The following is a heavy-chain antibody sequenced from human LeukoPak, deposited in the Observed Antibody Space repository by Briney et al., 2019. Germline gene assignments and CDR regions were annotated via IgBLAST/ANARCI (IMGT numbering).Heavy chain of an antibody. V-gene: IGHV4-38-2*02. D-gene: IGHD1-14*01. Sequence: PSETLSLTCTVSGFSISSGYYWGWIRQPPGQGLEWIGSIYHSGSTYYNPSLKSRVTIPVDTSKNQFSLKLSSVTAADTAVYYCARDGPEAFDIWGQGTMVTVSS. CDR2: IYHSGST. CDR3: ARDGPEAFDI. CDR1: GFSISSGYY. J-gene: IGHJ3*02.